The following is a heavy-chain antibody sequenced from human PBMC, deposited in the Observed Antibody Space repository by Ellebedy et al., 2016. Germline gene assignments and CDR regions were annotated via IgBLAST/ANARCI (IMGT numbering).Heavy chain of an antibody. V-gene: IGHV3-66*01. CDR3: AGDSRGITAAGTSLHY. Sequence: GESLKISCIASGITVSTNYMNWVRQAPGKGLEWVAVIYSGGDTYHADSVKGRFTISRDNSKNTLYLHLNSLRVEDTAIYYCAGDSRGITAAGTSLHYWGQGTLVTVSS. D-gene: IGHD6-13*01. CDR1: GITVSTNY. J-gene: IGHJ4*02. CDR2: IYSGGDT.